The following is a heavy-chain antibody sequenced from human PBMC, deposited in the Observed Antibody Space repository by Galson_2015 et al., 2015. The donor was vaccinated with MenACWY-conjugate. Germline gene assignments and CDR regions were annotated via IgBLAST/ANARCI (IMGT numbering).Heavy chain of an antibody. V-gene: IGHV3-23*01. CDR3: ARYRLDTSATTDF. CDR1: GFTFSNYA. J-gene: IGHJ4*02. CDR2: ISGRTGST. Sequence: SLRLSCPASGFTFSNYAMSWVRQAPGKGLEWVSGISGRTGSTYYADSVKGRLTISRDNPKNTLYLQMNSLRVEDTAIYYCARYRLDTSATTDFWGQGTLVTVSS. D-gene: IGHD6-19*01.